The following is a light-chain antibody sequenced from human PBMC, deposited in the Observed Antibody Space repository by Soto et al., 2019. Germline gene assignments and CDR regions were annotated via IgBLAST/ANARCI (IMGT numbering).Light chain of an antibody. CDR2: KAS. J-gene: IGKJ1*01. CDR3: QHYNSYSEA. CDR1: QTISSW. Sequence: DIPMTQSPSTLSGSVGDRVTITCRARQTISSWLAWYQQKPGKAPKLLIYKASTLKSGVPSRFSGSGSGTAFTLTISSLQPDDFANYYGQHYNSYSEASGQGTKVELK. V-gene: IGKV1-5*03.